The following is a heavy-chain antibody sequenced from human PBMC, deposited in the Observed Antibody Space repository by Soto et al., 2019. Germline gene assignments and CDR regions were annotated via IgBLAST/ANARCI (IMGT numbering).Heavy chain of an antibody. J-gene: IGHJ6*02. CDR2: IIPIFGTA. CDR1: GGTFSSYA. V-gene: IGHV1-69*01. CDR3: ARDGGIAVGGGWVGTYYYYGMDV. Sequence: QVQLVQSGAEVKKPGSSVKVSCKASGGTFSSYAISWVRQAPGQGLEWMGGIIPIFGTANYAQKFQGRVTSTADESTSTAEMERCRLRCEETAVSYCARDGGIAVGGGWVGTYYYYGMDVWGQGTTVTVSS. D-gene: IGHD6-19*01.